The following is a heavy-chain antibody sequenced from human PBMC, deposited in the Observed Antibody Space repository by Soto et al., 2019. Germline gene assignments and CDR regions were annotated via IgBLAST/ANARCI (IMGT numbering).Heavy chain of an antibody. Sequence: PGGSLRLSCAASGFTFSSYDMHWVRQATGKGLEWVSAIGTAGDTYYPGSVKGRFTISRENAKNSLYLQMNSLRAEDTAVYYCARTGSAAGINPFDYWGQGTLVTVSS. J-gene: IGHJ4*02. CDR3: ARTGSAAGINPFDY. V-gene: IGHV3-13*01. CDR1: GFTFSSYD. D-gene: IGHD6-13*01. CDR2: IGTAGDT.